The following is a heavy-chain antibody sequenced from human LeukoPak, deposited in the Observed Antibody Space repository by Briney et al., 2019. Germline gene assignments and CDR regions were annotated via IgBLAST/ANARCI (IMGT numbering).Heavy chain of an antibody. V-gene: IGHV4-59*01. D-gene: IGHD6-13*01. CDR2: IYYSGST. Sequence: SETLSLTCTVSGGSISSYYWSWIRQPPGKGLEWIEYIYYSGSTNYNPSLKSRVTISVDTSKNQFSLKLSSVTAADTAVYYCARRIAAAGTAHFDYWGQGTLVTVSS. J-gene: IGHJ4*02. CDR1: GGSISSYY. CDR3: ARRIAAAGTAHFDY.